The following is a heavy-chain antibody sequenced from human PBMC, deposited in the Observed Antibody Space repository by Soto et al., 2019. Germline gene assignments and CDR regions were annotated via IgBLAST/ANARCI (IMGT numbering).Heavy chain of an antibody. CDR1: GFTFSTYG. Sequence: QVQVVESGGGVVQPGRSLTLSCAASGFTFSTYGMHWVRQAPGKGLEWVAIISYDGSDKRYADSVKGRFAISRDNSMNTLYLQWNRLRAEDTAVYDWAKDIHDGRDGYHYGAAYWGKGTLVTVSS. CDR3: AKDIHDGRDGYHYGAAY. D-gene: IGHD4-17*01. CDR2: ISYDGSDK. V-gene: IGHV3-30*18. J-gene: IGHJ4*02.